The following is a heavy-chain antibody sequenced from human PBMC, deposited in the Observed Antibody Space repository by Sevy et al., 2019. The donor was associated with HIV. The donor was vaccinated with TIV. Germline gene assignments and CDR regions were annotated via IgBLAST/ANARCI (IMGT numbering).Heavy chain of an antibody. CDR1: GFSFAWYW. D-gene: IGHD2-15*01. CDR3: GRAQGYCVVERCYGGSVNAFDI. V-gene: IGHV3-7*03. CDR2: INQDGSEK. Sequence: GGSLRLSCAASGFSFAWYWMSWVRQTPEKGLEWVANINQDGSEKNYVDSVKGRFTISRDNTKNSLYLQMNSLRVEDTAFYYCGRAQGYCVVERCYGGSVNAFDIWGQGTMVTVSS. J-gene: IGHJ3*02.